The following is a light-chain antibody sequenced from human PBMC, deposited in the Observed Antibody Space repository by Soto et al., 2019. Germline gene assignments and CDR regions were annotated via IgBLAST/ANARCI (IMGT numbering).Light chain of an antibody. J-gene: IGKJ2*01. V-gene: IGKV3-20*01. Sequence: EIVLTQSPGTLSLSPGERATLSCRASQSVSSSYLAWYQQKPGQAPRLLIYGASSRATGIPDRFSGSGSGTEFTLTISRLEPEDFTVYYCHQYGSSYTFGQGTKLEIK. CDR1: QSVSSSY. CDR2: GAS. CDR3: HQYGSSYT.